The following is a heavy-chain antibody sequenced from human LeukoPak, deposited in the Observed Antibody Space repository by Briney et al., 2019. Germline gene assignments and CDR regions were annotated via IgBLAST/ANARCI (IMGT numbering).Heavy chain of an antibody. Sequence: PSETLSLTCTVSGGSISSYYWSWIRQPPGKGLEWIGYIYYSGSTNYNPSLKSRVTISVDTSKNQFSLKLSSVTAADTAVYYCARLVDTAMGNLFDPWGQGTLVTVSS. CDR3: ARLVDTAMGNLFDP. CDR1: GGSISSYY. D-gene: IGHD5-18*01. V-gene: IGHV4-59*01. J-gene: IGHJ5*02. CDR2: IYYSGST.